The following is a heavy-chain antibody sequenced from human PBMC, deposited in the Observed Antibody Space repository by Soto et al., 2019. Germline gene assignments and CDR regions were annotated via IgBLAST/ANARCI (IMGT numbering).Heavy chain of an antibody. CDR3: ARGKYSGFDX. J-gene: IGHJ3*01. CDR2: AIYRSKWSN. D-gene: IGHD2-15*01. CDR1: GDSFFSDCVA. Sequence: PSQTLSLTCGISGDSFFSDCVAWNWIRQSPSRGLEWIGRAIYRSKWSNYYAASVKGRITVNPETSKNQFSLHLNSVTPEDTAVYYCARGKYSGFDXWGQGTMVTVS. V-gene: IGHV6-1*01.